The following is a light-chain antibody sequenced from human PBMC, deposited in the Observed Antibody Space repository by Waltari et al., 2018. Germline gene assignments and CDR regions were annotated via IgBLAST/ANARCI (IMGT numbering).Light chain of an antibody. Sequence: DIVMTQXPXTLSVSPGXRAXLACRASQSISRNLAWYQQRPGQAPRLLIYGASTRATVFPARFSGSGSGTEFTLTISSLQSEDFAVYYCQQFDKWPLTFGGGTKVEFK. CDR2: GAS. CDR3: QQFDKWPLT. CDR1: QSISRN. V-gene: IGKV3-15*01. J-gene: IGKJ4*01.